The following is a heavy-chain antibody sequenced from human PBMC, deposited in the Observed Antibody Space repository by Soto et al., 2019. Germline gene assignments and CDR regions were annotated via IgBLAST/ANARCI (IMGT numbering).Heavy chain of an antibody. CDR2: ISGSGGST. CDR1: GFSFSNYA. D-gene: IGHD3-10*01. J-gene: IGHJ6*02. CDR3: AKDHAVGYYGPGSYAGYYYNGMDV. V-gene: IGHV3-23*01. Sequence: GGSLRLSCAASGFSFSNYAMSWVRQTPGKGLEWVSSISGSGGSTWYADSVKGRFTISRDNSKNTLYLQMNSLRDEDTAVYYCAKDHAVGYYGPGSYAGYYYNGMDVWGQGTTVTVSS.